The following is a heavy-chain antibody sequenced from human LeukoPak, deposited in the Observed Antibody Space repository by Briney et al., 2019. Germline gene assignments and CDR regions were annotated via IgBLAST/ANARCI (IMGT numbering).Heavy chain of an antibody. D-gene: IGHD2-2*01. V-gene: IGHV1-2*02. Sequence: ASVKVSCKASGYTFTGYYIHWVRQAPGQGLEWMGWINPNSGGTNYAQKFQGRVTMTRDTSISTAYMELSRLRSDDTAVYYCARDGDQLDLTGFAPWGEGTLVTVSS. CDR2: INPNSGGT. CDR3: ARDGDQLDLTGFAP. J-gene: IGHJ5*02. CDR1: GYTFTGYY.